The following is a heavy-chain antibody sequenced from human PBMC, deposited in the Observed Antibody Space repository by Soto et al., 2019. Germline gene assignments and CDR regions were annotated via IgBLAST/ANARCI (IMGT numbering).Heavy chain of an antibody. Sequence: SVKVSCKASGGTFNNYPITWVRQAPGEGLEWMGGSIPIFGTANYAQKFQGRVTISVDESTSTAYMELSSLRSEDTAVYYCARGRGYSGDDHYYYFDMDVWRQGTTVTVTS. CDR3: ARGRGYSGDDHYYYFDMDV. CDR2: SIPIFGTA. CDR1: GGTFNNYP. J-gene: IGHJ6*02. D-gene: IGHD5-12*01. V-gene: IGHV1-69*13.